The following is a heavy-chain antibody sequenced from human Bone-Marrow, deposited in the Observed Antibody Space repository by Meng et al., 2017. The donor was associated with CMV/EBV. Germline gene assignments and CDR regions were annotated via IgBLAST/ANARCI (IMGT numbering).Heavy chain of an antibody. V-gene: IGHV1-2*02. J-gene: IGHJ4*02. CDR3: SYGSGSYSPFDY. D-gene: IGHD3-10*01. CDR1: GYTFTGYY. Sequence: VEAGQSGAEVKKRGASVKVSCKSSGYTFTGYYMHWVRQAPGQGLEWMGWINPNIGGTNYAQKFQGRVTMTRDTSISTAYMELSRLRSDDTAVYYCSYGSGSYSPFDYWGQGTLVTVSS. CDR2: INPNIGGT.